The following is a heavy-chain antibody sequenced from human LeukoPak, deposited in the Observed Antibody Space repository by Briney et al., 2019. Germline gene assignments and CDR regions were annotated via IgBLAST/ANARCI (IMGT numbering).Heavy chain of an antibody. V-gene: IGHV4-34*01. D-gene: IGHD6-19*01. CDR2: IYHSGST. J-gene: IGHJ4*02. CDR1: GGSFSAYY. Sequence: SETLSLTCAVYGGSFSAYYWSWVRQPPEKGLEWIGEIYHSGSTNYNPSLKSRVTISVDKSKNQFSLKLSSVTAADTAVYYCARYDVGWYYFDYWGQGTLVTVSS. CDR3: ARYDVGWYYFDY.